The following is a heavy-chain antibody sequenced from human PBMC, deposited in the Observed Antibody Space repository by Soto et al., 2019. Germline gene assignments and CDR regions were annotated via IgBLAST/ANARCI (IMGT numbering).Heavy chain of an antibody. CDR1: GFTVSSNY. D-gene: IGHD3-3*01. V-gene: IGHV3-66*01. J-gene: IGHJ4*02. Sequence: GGSLRLSCAASGFTVSSNYMSWVRQAPGKGLEWVSVIYSGGSTYYADSVKGRFTISRDNSKNTLYLQMNSLRAEDTAVYYCAGGPYDFWSGSLDYWGQGTLVTVSS. CDR2: IYSGGST. CDR3: AGGPYDFWSGSLDY.